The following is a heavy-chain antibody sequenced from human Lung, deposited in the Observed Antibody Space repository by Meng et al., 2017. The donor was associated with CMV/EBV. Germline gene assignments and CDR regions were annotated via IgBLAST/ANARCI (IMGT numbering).Heavy chain of an antibody. Sequence: GESLKISCAASGFSFSRYWMRWVRQVPGKGLVWVSRTNEDGTITNYADSVKGRFTISRDNAKNTMYLQMNSLKVEDTAIYYCTRDIGGVVAYWGQGTLVTVSS. CDR3: TRDIGGVVAY. CDR2: TNEDGTIT. CDR1: GFSFSRYW. D-gene: IGHD3-3*01. V-gene: IGHV3-74*01. J-gene: IGHJ4*02.